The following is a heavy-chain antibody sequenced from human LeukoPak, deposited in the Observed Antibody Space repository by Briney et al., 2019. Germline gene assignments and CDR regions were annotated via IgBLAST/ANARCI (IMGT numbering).Heavy chain of an antibody. D-gene: IGHD3-10*01. CDR3: ARRGDICQDAFDI. CDR1: TFNVSGYY. Sequence: GVSLRLSCASSTFNVSGYYMSWVRQAPGKGLDWVSVIYRGGTTYYADSVKGRFTMSRDSSKKTLYLQMNSLRGDDTALYYCARRGDICQDAFDIWGKGTMVPV. CDR2: IYRGGTT. J-gene: IGHJ3*02. V-gene: IGHV3-66*01.